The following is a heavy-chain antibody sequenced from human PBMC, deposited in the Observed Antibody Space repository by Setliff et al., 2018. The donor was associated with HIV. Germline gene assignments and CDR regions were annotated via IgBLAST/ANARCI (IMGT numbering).Heavy chain of an antibody. J-gene: IGHJ6*02. CDR2: TYYRSEWKN. V-gene: IGHV6-1*01. CDR1: GDSVSSTSGA. CDR3: ASKPYYNYGMDV. Sequence: SQTLSLTCVISGDSVSSTSGAWTWIRQSPSGGLEWLGRTYYRSEWKNDYAVSLKSRITVNADTSKNQFSLKLSSVTAADTAVYYCASKPYYNYGMDVWGQGTTVTVSS.